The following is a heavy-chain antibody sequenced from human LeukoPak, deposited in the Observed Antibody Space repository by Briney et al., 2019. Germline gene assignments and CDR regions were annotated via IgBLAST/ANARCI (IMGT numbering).Heavy chain of an antibody. Sequence: GGSLRLSCSASGFTFSSYAMHWVRQAPGKGLEYVSAISSNGGSTYYADSVKGRFTISRDNSKNTLYLQMNSLRAEDTAVYYCARAGPVVIMGYYFDYWGQGTLVTVSS. CDR2: ISSNGGST. CDR3: ARAGPVVIMGYYFDY. D-gene: IGHD3-3*01. CDR1: GFTFSSYA. J-gene: IGHJ4*02. V-gene: IGHV3-64*04.